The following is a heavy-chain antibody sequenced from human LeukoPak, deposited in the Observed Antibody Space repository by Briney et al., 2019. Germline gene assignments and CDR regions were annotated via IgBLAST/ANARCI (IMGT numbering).Heavy chain of an antibody. D-gene: IGHD3-10*01. J-gene: IGHJ4*02. CDR1: GGSISSYY. CDR3: ARDRIYGSGSDHFDY. Sequence: SKTLSLTCTVSGGSISSYYWSWIRQPPGKGLEWIGSIYHSGGTYYNPSLKSRVTISVDTSKNQFSLKLSSVTAADTAVYYCARDRIYGSGSDHFDYWGQGTLVTVSS. CDR2: IYHSGGT. V-gene: IGHV4-38-2*02.